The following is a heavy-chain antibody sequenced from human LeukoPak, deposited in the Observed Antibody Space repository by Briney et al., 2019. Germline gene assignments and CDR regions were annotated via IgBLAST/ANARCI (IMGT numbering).Heavy chain of an antibody. V-gene: IGHV3-7*01. CDR1: GFTFNSHW. D-gene: IGHD3-22*01. Sequence: PGGSLRLSCVASGFTFNSHWMSWVRQAPRKRQERVANIKQDGSEKYYVDSVKGRFTISRDNAKNSVSLQMNSLRVEDTAVYYCARDKYYDRYFDSWGQGTLVTVSS. J-gene: IGHJ4*02. CDR3: ARDKYYDRYFDS. CDR2: IKQDGSEK.